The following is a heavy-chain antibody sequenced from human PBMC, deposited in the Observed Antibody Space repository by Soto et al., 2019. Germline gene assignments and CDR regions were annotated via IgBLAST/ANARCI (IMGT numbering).Heavy chain of an antibody. Sequence: SSETLSLTCAVYGGSFSGYYCSWIIQPPGKGLEWIGEINHSGSTNYNPSLKSRVTISVDTSKNQFSLKLSSVTAADTAVYYCARGSTLTCSSTSCSYYWFDPWGQGTLVTVSS. CDR1: GGSFSGYY. CDR3: ARGSTLTCSSTSCSYYWFDP. J-gene: IGHJ5*02. D-gene: IGHD2-2*01. V-gene: IGHV4-34*01. CDR2: INHSGST.